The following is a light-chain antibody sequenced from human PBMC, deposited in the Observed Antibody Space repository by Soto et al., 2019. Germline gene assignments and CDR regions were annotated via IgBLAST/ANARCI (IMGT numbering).Light chain of an antibody. V-gene: IGKV3-15*01. CDR3: QQYNTGLA. CDR2: GAS. Sequence: EIVMTQSPATPSVSPGERATLSCRASQSVSSNLAWYQQKPGQAPRLLIYGASTRATGIPARFSGSGSGTEFTLTISSLQSEDFAVYYCQQYNTGLAFGQGTKVDIK. J-gene: IGKJ1*01. CDR1: QSVSSN.